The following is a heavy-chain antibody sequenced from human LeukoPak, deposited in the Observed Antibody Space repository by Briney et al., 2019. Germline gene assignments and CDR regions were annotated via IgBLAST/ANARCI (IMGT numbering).Heavy chain of an antibody. Sequence: PGGSLRLSCAASGFTVSSNYMSWVREDPGEGLGWVSVIYSGGRTYYAASVKGRFTIARDNSKNTLYLQMNSLRAEDTAVYYCARGIPAAMLHFQHWGQGTLVTVSS. D-gene: IGHD2-2*01. J-gene: IGHJ1*01. CDR3: ARGIPAAMLHFQH. CDR2: IYSGGRT. CDR1: GFTVSSNY. V-gene: IGHV3-66*01.